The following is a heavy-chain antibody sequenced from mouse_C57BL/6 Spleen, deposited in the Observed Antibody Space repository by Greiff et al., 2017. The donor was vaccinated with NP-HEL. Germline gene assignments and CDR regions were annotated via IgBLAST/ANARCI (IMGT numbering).Heavy chain of an antibody. CDR3: ASEGSNYGIDY. Sequence: EVKLVESGPELVKPGASVKISCKASGYSFTGYYMNWVKQSPEKSLEWIGEINPSTGGTTYNQKFKAKATLTVDKSSSTAYMQLKSLTSEDSAVYYCASEGSNYGIDYWGQGTTLTVSS. CDR2: INPSTGGT. V-gene: IGHV1-42*01. D-gene: IGHD2-5*01. CDR1: GYSFTGYY. J-gene: IGHJ2*01.